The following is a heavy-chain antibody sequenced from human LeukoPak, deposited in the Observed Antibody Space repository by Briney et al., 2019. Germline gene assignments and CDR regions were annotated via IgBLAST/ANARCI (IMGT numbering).Heavy chain of an antibody. Sequence: PGGSLRLSCAASGFTFDDYTMHWVRQAPGKGLEWVSLISWGGGSTYYADSVKGRFTISRDNSKNSLYLQMNSLRTEDTALYYCAKVGTEGYYYYYMDVWGKGTTVTVSS. CDR1: GFTFDDYT. CDR3: AKVGTEGYYYYYMDV. CDR2: ISWGGGST. V-gene: IGHV3-43*01. J-gene: IGHJ6*03.